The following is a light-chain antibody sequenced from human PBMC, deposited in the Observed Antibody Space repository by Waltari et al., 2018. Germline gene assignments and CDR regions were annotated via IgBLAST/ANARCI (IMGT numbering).Light chain of an antibody. V-gene: IGLV1-47*01. CDR2: RND. CDR3: AAWDDSLGGHFV. Sequence: QSVLTQPPSASGTPGQSVTISCSGSLSNIGANFVYWYQQVPGTAPKLLIFRNDQRPSGVPDRVSAAKSGSSASLAISGLRSEDEADYFCAAWDDSLGGHFVFGTGTKVIV. CDR1: LSNIGANF. J-gene: IGLJ1*01.